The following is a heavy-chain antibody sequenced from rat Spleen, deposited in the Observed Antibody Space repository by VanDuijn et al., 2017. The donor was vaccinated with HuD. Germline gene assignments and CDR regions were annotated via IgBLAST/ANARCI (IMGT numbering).Heavy chain of an antibody. CDR2: ITATGDNT. CDR3: TMGSHYHDVPYYYEY. CDR1: GFLFSSFP. V-gene: IGHV5-46*01. J-gene: IGHJ2*01. D-gene: IGHD1-12*02. Sequence: DVQLVESGGGLVQPGRSMKLSCAASGFLFSSFPMAWVRQAPTKGLEWVASITATGDNTYFRDSVKGRFTISRDNAKSTLSLQMNSLKSEDTATYYCTMGSHYHDVPYYYEYWGQGVMVTVSA.